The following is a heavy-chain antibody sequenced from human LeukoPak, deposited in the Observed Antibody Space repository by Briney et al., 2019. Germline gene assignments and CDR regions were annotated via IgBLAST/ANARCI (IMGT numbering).Heavy chain of an antibody. J-gene: IGHJ4*02. CDR2: ISGSGGST. CDR3: AKAVDCSGGSCYFFFDY. V-gene: IGHV3-23*01. CDR1: GFTFSSYA. Sequence: GGSLRLSCAASGFTFSSYAISWVRQAPGKGLEWVSAISGSGGSTYYADSVKGRFTISRDNSKNTLYLQMNSLRAEDTAVYYCAKAVDCSGGSCYFFFDYWGQGTLVTVSS. D-gene: IGHD2-15*01.